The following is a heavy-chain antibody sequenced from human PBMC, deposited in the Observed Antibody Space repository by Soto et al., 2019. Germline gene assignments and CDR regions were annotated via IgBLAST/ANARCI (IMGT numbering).Heavy chain of an antibody. CDR2: FDPEDGET. V-gene: IGHV1-24*01. CDR3: ATSLTRYYDFWSGPNWFDP. CDR1: GYTLTELS. Sequence: ASVKVSCKVSGYTLTELSMHWVRQAPGKGLEWMGGFDPEDGETIYAQKFQGRVTMTEDTSTDTAYMELSSLRSEDTAVYYCATSLTRYYDFWSGPNWFDPWGQGTLVTVSS. D-gene: IGHD3-3*01. J-gene: IGHJ5*02.